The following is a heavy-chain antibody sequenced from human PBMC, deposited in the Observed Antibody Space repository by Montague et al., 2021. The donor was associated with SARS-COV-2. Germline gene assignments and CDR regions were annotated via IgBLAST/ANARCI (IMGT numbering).Heavy chain of an antibody. CDR1: GGSISSSNYY. J-gene: IGHJ4*02. D-gene: IGHD3-3*01. CDR2: IYYSGST. CDR3: ARKASRGITIFEVVTASYYFDY. V-gene: IGHV4-39*01. Sequence: SETLSLTCTVSGGSISSSNYYWGWIRQPPGKGLEWIGSIYYSGSTYYNPSLKSRVTISVDTSKNQFSLKLSSVTAADTAVYYRARKASRGITIFEVVTASYYFDYWGQGTLVTVSS.